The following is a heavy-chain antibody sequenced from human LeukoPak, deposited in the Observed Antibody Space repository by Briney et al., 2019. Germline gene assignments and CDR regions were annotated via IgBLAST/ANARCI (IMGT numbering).Heavy chain of an antibody. CDR2: IKSKTDGWTT. V-gene: IGHV3-15*01. Sequence: RPGGSLRLSCAASGFTFSNAWMSWVRQAPGKGLEWVGRIKSKTDGWTTDYAAPVKGRFTISRDDSKNTLYLQMNSLKTEDTAVYYCTIAIGAPYYDFWSGYYDYYYGMDVWGQGTTVTVSS. D-gene: IGHD3-3*01. CDR1: GFTFSNAW. J-gene: IGHJ6*02. CDR3: TIAIGAPYYDFWSGYYDYYYGMDV.